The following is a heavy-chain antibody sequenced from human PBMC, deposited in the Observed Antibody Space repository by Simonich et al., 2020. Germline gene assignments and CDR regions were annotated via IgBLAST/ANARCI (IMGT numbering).Heavy chain of an antibody. CDR3: ARSTTGTTAFDI. CDR1: GYTFTNYG. CDR2: NSAYNGNT. J-gene: IGHJ4*02. V-gene: IGHV1-18*01. D-gene: IGHD1-1*01. Sequence: QVQLVQSGAEVKKPGASVKVSCKASGYTFTNYGISWGHQAPGQGLEWMGWNSAYNGNTNYAQKLQGRVTMTTDTSTSTAYMELRSLRSDDTAVYYCARSTTGTTAFDIWGQGTLVTVSS.